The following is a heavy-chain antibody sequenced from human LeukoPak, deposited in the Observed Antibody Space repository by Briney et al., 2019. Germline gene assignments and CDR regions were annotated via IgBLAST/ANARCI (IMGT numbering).Heavy chain of an antibody. J-gene: IGHJ4*02. CDR1: GGSFSGYY. D-gene: IGHD2-2*01. CDR3: ARGGPLLGYCSSTSCYGRPRNFDY. V-gene: IGHV4-34*01. Sequence: SETLSLTCAVYGGSFSGYYWSWIRQPPGKGLEWIGEINHSGSTNYNPSLKSRVTISVDTSKNQFSLKLSSVTAADTAVYYCARGGPLLGYCSSTSCYGRPRNFDYWGQGTLVTVSS. CDR2: INHSGST.